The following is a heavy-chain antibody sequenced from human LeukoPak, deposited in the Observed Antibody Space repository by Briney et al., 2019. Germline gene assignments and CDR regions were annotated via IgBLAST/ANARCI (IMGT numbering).Heavy chain of an antibody. Sequence: SVKVSCKASGGTFSSYAISWVRQAPGQGLEWMGGIIPIFGTANYAQKLQGRVRITADESMNTAYMELTSLRSEDTAVYYCARGTAQGYSYIDFDYWGQGTLVTVSS. J-gene: IGHJ4*02. D-gene: IGHD5-18*01. CDR3: ARGTAQGYSYIDFDY. CDR2: IIPIFGTA. V-gene: IGHV1-69*13. CDR1: GGTFSSYA.